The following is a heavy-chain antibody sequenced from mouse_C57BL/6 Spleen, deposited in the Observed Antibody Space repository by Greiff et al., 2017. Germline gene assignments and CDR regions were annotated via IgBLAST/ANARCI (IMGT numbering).Heavy chain of an antibody. J-gene: IGHJ2*01. CDR1: GFNIKDDY. Sequence: EVQLVESGAELVRPGASVKLSCTASGFNIKDDYMHWVKQRPEQGLEWIGWIDPENGDTEYDSKFQGKATITADTSSNPAYLQLSSLTSEDTAVYYCSTGRIRQGYYVDYWGQGTTLTVSS. V-gene: IGHV14-4*01. D-gene: IGHD2-12*01. CDR2: IDPENGDT. CDR3: STGRIRQGYYVDY.